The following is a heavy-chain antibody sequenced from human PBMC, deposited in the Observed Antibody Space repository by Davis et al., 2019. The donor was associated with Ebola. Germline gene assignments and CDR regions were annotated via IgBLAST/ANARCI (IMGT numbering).Heavy chain of an antibody. CDR3: ARDPGPIVMVVYANYGMDV. V-gene: IGHV1-46*01. D-gene: IGHD2-8*02. CDR2: INPSGGTT. Sequence: SVTVSCTASRYTFTSYYMHWVRHAPRQGLEWMGVINPSGGTTSYAKKFQGRVTMTRDTSTSTVYTELSSLRSEDTAVYYCARDPGPIVMVVYANYGMDVWGQGTTVTVSS. J-gene: IGHJ6*02. CDR1: RYTFTSYY.